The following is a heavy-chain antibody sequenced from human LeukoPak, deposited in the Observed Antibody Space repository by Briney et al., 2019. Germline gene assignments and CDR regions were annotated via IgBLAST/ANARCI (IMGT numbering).Heavy chain of an antibody. CDR2: ISGSGRHT. CDR3: AKCTGYSSGWYSPES. Sequence: GGSLRLSCVASGFISNDYAMSWVRQAPGKGLEWVSVISGSGRHTFYVDSVKGRFTISRDDSKNTLYLQMNSLRADDTAVYYCAKCTGYSSGWYSPESWGQGTLVTASS. J-gene: IGHJ5*02. CDR1: GFISNDYA. V-gene: IGHV3-23*01. D-gene: IGHD6-19*01.